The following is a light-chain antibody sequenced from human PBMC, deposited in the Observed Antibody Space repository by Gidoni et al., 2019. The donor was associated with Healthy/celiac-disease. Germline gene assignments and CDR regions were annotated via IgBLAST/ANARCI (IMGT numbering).Light chain of an antibody. J-gene: IGKJ4*01. CDR1: QSISSY. Sequence: DIQMTQSPSSLSASVGDRVTITCRASQSISSYLNWYQQKQGQAPKLLIYASSSLQSGVPSRFSGSGSGTDFTLTISSLQPEDVATYYCQQSYSTPLTFGGGTKVEIK. V-gene: IGKV1-39*01. CDR2: ASS. CDR3: QQSYSTPLT.